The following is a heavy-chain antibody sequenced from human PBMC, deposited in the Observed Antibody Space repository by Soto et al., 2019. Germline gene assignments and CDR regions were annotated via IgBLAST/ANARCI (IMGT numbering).Heavy chain of an antibody. CDR2: ISGSGGST. Sequence: GGSLRLSCTASGFTFSSYAMSWVRQAPGKGLEWVSAISGSGGSTYYADSVKGRFTISRDNSKNTLYLQMNSLRAEDTAVYYCAKDREVASSSWYDYWGQGTLVTVSS. D-gene: IGHD6-13*01. J-gene: IGHJ4*02. V-gene: IGHV3-23*01. CDR1: GFTFSSYA. CDR3: AKDREVASSSWYDY.